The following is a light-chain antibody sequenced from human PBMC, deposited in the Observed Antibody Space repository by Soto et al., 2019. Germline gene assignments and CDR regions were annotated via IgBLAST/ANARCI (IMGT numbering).Light chain of an antibody. Sequence: EDVLTHSPGTLSLSPGERATLSCRASQSVSSRYLAWYQQKPGQAPRLLIYGASSRAAGIPDRFSGSGSGTDFTLTISRLEPEDFALYYCHQYNSWSPETFGQGTKVDIK. CDR2: GAS. V-gene: IGKV3-20*01. CDR3: HQYNSWSPET. CDR1: QSVSSRY. J-gene: IGKJ2*01.